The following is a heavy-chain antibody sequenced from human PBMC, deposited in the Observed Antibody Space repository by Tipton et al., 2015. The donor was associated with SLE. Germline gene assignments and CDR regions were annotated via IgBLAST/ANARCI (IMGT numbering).Heavy chain of an antibody. Sequence: TLSLTCTVSGGSISSSSYYWGWIRQPPGKGLEWIGSIYTSGSTNYNPSLKSRVTISVDTSKNQFSLKLSSVTAADTAVYYCARLWGDSLWGHIDYWGQGTLVTVSS. CDR3: ARLWGDSLWGHIDY. V-gene: IGHV4-39*07. J-gene: IGHJ4*02. D-gene: IGHD3-10*01. CDR1: GGSISSSSYY. CDR2: IYTSGST.